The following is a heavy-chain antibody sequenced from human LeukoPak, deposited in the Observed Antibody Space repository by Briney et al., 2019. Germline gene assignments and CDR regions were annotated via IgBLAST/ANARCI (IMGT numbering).Heavy chain of an antibody. CDR2: IYYSGST. V-gene: IGHV4-59*01. Sequence: PSQTLSLTCTVSGGSISSYYWSWIRQPPGKGLEWIGYIYYSGSTNYNPSLKSRVTISVGTSKNQFSLKLSSVTAADTAVYYCARGYCSSTSCYEGDHYFDYWGQGTLVTVSS. J-gene: IGHJ4*02. CDR1: GGSISSYY. CDR3: ARGYCSSTSCYEGDHYFDY. D-gene: IGHD2-2*01.